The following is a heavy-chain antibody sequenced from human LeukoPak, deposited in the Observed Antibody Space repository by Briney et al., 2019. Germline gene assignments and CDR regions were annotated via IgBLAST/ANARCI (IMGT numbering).Heavy chain of an antibody. CDR3: ARDRCSGGSCYYDY. D-gene: IGHD2-15*01. CDR2: IKQDGSEQ. V-gene: IGHV3-7*01. J-gene: IGHJ4*02. CDR1: GFTFASYL. Sequence: GGSLRLSCAASGFTFASYLMSWVRQAPGKGLECVANIKQDGSEQYYVDSVKGRFTISRDNAKNLLYLQVSSLRPEDTAVYYCARDRCSGGSCYYDYWGQGTLVTVSS.